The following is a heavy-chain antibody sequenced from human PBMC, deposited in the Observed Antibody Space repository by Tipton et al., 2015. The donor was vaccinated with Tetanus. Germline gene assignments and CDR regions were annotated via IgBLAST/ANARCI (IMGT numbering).Heavy chain of an antibody. CDR2: IDPNSGGT. V-gene: IGHV1-2*02. Sequence: QVQLVQSGAEVKKPGASVKVSCKASGYTFTGCYIYWVRQAPGQGLEWMGWIDPNSGGTVYAQKFQGRVTMTRDTSISTAYMGLRSLRSDDTAVYYCARDRGDYIYYGMDVWGPGTTVTVS. D-gene: IGHD3-22*01. CDR1: GYTFTGCY. CDR3: ARDRGDYIYYGMDV. J-gene: IGHJ6*02.